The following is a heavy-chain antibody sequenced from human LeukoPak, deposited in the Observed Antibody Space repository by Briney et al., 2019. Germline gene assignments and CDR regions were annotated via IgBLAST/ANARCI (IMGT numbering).Heavy chain of an antibody. Sequence: SVKVSCKASGGTFSSYAISWVRQAPGQGLEWMGGIIPIFGTANYAQKFQGRVTITADESTSTDYMELSSLRSEDTAVYYCATPLGSHYSSGWSDPVYYFDYWGQGTLVTVSS. CDR1: GGTFSSYA. J-gene: IGHJ4*02. D-gene: IGHD6-19*01. CDR3: ATPLGSHYSSGWSDPVYYFDY. CDR2: IIPIFGTA. V-gene: IGHV1-69*13.